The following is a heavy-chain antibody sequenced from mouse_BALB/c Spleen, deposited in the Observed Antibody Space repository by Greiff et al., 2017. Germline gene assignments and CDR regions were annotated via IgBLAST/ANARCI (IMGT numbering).Heavy chain of an antibody. CDR3: ARSGGNPYFDY. J-gene: IGHJ2*01. V-gene: IGHV1-18*01. D-gene: IGHD2-1*01. Sequence: EVQLQQSGPELVKPGASVKIPCKASGYTFTDYNMDWVKQSHGKSLEWIGDISPNNGGTIYNQKFKGKATLTVDKSSSTAYMELRSLTSEDTAVYYCARSGGNPYFDYWGQGTTLTVSS. CDR2: ISPNNGGT. CDR1: GYTFTDYN.